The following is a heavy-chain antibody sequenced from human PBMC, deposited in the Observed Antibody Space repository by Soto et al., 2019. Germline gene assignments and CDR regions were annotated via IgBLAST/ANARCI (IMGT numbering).Heavy chain of an antibody. CDR1: GGSISSGGYY. CDR2: IYYSGST. J-gene: IGHJ6*03. CDR3: ARDTVYDFWSYYYNMDV. V-gene: IGHV4-31*03. Sequence: QVQLQESGPGLVKPSQTLSLTCTVSGGSISSGGYYWSWIRQHPGKGLEWIGYIYYSGSTYYNPSLKSRVTISVDTSKNQFSLELSSVTAADTAVYYCARDTVYDFWSYYYNMDVWGKVTTVTVSS. D-gene: IGHD3-3*01.